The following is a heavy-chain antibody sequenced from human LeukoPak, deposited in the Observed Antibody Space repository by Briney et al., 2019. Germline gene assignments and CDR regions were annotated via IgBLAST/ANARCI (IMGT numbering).Heavy chain of an antibody. D-gene: IGHD3-22*01. Sequence: PGGSLRLSCAASGFTFSSYSMNWVRQAPGKGLEWVSSISSSSSYIYYADSVKGRFTISRDNAKNSLYLQMNSLRAEDTAVYYCARFAETIYYYDSSGPTLDAFDIWGQGIMVTVSS. V-gene: IGHV3-21*01. J-gene: IGHJ3*02. CDR3: ARFAETIYYYDSSGPTLDAFDI. CDR2: ISSSSSYI. CDR1: GFTFSSYS.